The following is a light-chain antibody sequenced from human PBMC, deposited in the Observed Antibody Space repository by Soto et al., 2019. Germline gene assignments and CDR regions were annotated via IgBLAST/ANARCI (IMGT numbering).Light chain of an antibody. Sequence: DIVMTPTPLSLSVTPGQPASMSCKSSESLLSGDGKTYLSWFLQKPGKPPQLLIYEVSNRISGVPDRCRGSGSGTDFTLKISRGEAEDVGIYYCMQSSHHPVTFGGGTKVEIK. J-gene: IGKJ4*02. V-gene: IGKV2D-29*01. CDR3: MQSSHHPVT. CDR2: EVS. CDR1: ESLLSGDGKTY.